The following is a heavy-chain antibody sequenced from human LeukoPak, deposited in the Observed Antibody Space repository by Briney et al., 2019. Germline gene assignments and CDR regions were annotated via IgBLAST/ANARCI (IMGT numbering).Heavy chain of an antibody. CDR2: IYPGDSDT. CDR1: GYSFTSYW. V-gene: IGHV5-51*01. CDR3: ARVRSGRIVAYFDY. J-gene: IGHJ4*02. Sequence: SGASLQISCKGSGYSFTSYWIGWVRPVPGKGLEWMGIIYPGDSDTRYSPSFQGQVTISADKSISTAYLQWSSLKASDTAMYYCARVRSGRIVAYFDYWGQGTLVTVSS. D-gene: IGHD2-15*01.